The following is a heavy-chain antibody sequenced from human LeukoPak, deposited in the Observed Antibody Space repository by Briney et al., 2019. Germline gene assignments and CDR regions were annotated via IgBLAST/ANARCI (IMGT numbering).Heavy chain of an antibody. Sequence: GGSLRLSCAVSGFTFSTKNMNWVRQAPGKGLEWVSYITADSGTTYYADSVKGRFTISRDNAKNSLYLQMNSLRDEDTAVYYCASRDYFDYWGQGTLVTVSS. J-gene: IGHJ4*02. V-gene: IGHV3-48*02. CDR3: ASRDYFDY. CDR1: GFTFSTKN. CDR2: ITADSGTT.